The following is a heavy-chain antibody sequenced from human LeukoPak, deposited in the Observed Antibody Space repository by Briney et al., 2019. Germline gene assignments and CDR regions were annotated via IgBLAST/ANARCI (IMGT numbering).Heavy chain of an antibody. D-gene: IGHD5-18*01. CDR3: AKEVYRQGYGGIMDV. V-gene: IGHV3-30*02. J-gene: IGHJ6*03. CDR1: GFTFSSYG. CDR2: IRYDGINE. Sequence: RGSLRLSCAASGFTFSSYGMHWVRPAPGKGLEWVAFIRYDGINEYYGDSVKGRFTISRDNSKDTLYLQMHSLRTEDTAVYYCAKEVYRQGYGGIMDVWGKGTTVTVSS.